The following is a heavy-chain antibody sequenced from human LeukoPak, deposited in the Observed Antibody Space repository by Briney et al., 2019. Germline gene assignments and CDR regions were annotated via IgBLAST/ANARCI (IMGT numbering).Heavy chain of an antibody. J-gene: IGHJ6*03. CDR3: ARHGRGSGSYYNYYYYYYMDV. V-gene: IGHV4-39*01. CDR2: IYYSGST. Sequence: KPSETLSLTCTVSGGSISSSSYYWGWIRQPPGKGLEWIGSIYYSGSTYYNPSPKSRVTISVDTSKNQFSLKLSSVTAADTAVYYCARHGRGSGSYYNYYYYYYMDVWGKGTTVTISS. D-gene: IGHD3-10*01. CDR1: GGSISSSSYY.